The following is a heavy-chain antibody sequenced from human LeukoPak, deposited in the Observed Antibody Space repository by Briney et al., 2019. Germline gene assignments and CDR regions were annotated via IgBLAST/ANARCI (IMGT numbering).Heavy chain of an antibody. V-gene: IGHV3-48*01. CDR2: ISPSTSTI. CDR3: ARPRTIYYTFDY. D-gene: IGHD2-2*02. J-gene: IGHJ4*02. Sequence: GGSLRLSCAVSGFTFSGYSMHWVRQAPGKGLEWVSYISPSTSTIYYADSVKGRFTISRDNAKNSLYLQMNSLRAEDTAVYYCARPRTIYYTFDYWGQGTLVTVSS. CDR1: GFTFSGYS.